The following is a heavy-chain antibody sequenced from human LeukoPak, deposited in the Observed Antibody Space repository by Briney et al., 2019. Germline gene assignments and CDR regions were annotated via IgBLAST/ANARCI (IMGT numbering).Heavy chain of an antibody. J-gene: IGHJ4*02. CDR3: ARVGGIAAADKYYFDY. CDR1: GGSLSSGSYY. D-gene: IGHD6-13*01. CDR2: IYTSGST. V-gene: IGHV4-61*02. Sequence: SQTLSLTCTVSGGSLSSGSYYWSWIRQPAGKGLEWIGRIYTSGSTNYNPSLKSRVTISVDTSKNQFSLKLSSATAADTAVYYCARVGGIAAADKYYFDYWGQGTLVTVSS.